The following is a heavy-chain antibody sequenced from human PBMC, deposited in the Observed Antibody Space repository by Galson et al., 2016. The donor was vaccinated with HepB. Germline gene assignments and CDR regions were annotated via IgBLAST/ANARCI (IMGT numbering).Heavy chain of an antibody. Sequence: SVKVSCKASGGTLSNYAISWVRQAPGQGLDWLGGIAPMLGKPKYAQKFQGRVTISADKSTSTTYMELSSLRHEDSAVYYCARDKYCTSVSCVFGMDVWGQGTTVAVTS. J-gene: IGHJ6*02. CDR1: GGTLSNYA. CDR2: IAPMLGKP. CDR3: ARDKYCTSVSCVFGMDV. V-gene: IGHV1-69*10. D-gene: IGHD2-2*01.